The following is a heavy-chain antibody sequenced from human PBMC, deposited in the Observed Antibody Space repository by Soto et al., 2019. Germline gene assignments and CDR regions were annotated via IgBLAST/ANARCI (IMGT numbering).Heavy chain of an antibody. V-gene: IGHV5-51*01. CDR2: IYPGDSEI. J-gene: IGHJ4*02. CDR1: GYSFTSYW. D-gene: IGHD2-15*01. Sequence: PGESLKISCKASGYSFTSYWIGWVRQMPGKGLEWMGIIYPGDSEIRYSPAFQGQVTMSADKSTTTAYLQWSSLKASDTAMYYCVRSANGGWHMFDYWGLGIPVTVSS. CDR3: VRSANGGWHMFDY.